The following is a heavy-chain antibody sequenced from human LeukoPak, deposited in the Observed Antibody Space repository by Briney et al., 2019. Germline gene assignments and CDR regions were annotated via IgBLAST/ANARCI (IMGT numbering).Heavy chain of an antibody. CDR2: IKNKAYGGTT. J-gene: IGHJ2*01. D-gene: IGHD4-17*01. CDR1: GFIFGDYA. V-gene: IGHV3-49*03. Sequence: GGSLRLSCTGSGFIFGDYAMSWFRQAPGKGLEWIGFIKNKAYGGTTEYVASVKGRFTISRDDSKSIAYLQMNSLTTEDTGVYYCSRGLYGDYPSWYFDLWGRGTLVTVSS. CDR3: SRGLYGDYPSWYFDL.